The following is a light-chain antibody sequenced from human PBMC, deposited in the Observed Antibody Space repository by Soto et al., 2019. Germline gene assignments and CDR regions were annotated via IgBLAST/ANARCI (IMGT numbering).Light chain of an antibody. CDR2: AAS. V-gene: IGKV3-15*01. Sequence: ETVLTQSPATLSVSPGERVTLSCRASQSVRDNLAWYQQKPGQTPRLLIYAASTRAAGIPARFSGSGSGTEFTLTISSLQSEDIAVYYCQQYNRWPPLTFGGGTKVEIK. J-gene: IGKJ4*01. CDR1: QSVRDN. CDR3: QQYNRWPPLT.